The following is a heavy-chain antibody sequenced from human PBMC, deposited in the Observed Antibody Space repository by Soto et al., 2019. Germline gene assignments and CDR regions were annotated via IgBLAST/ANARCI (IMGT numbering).Heavy chain of an antibody. V-gene: IGHV4-31*03. CDR3: ARGVLLLPAATLARYYFDD. D-gene: IGHD2-2*01. CDR2: IFYSGST. CDR1: GGSISSGGYY. Sequence: PSETLSLTCTVSGGSISSGGYYWSWIRQHPGKGLEWIGYIFYSGSTYYNPSLKSRVTISVDTSKNQFSLKLSSVTAADTAVYYCARGVLLLPAATLARYYFDDWGQGTLVTVSS. J-gene: IGHJ4*02.